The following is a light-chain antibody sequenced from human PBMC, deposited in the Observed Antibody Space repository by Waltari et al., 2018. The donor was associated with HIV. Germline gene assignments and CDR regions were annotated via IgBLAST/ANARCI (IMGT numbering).Light chain of an antibody. CDR2: SDN. CDR3: AAWDDSLNGPL. V-gene: IGLV1-44*01. J-gene: IGLJ3*02. CDR1: SPNIGRNA. Sequence: QSVLTQPPSASGTPGQRVTISCSGSSPNIGRNAVNWYQQVPGTAPKLLIYSDNQRPSGVPDRFSGSKSGTSASLAISGLQSEDEANYYCAAWDDSLNGPLFGGGTKLTVL.